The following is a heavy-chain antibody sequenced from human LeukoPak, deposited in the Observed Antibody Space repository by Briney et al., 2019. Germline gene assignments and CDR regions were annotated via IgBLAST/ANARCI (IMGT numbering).Heavy chain of an antibody. Sequence: TGGSLRLSCAASGFTFDDYGMSWVRQAPGKGLEWVSGINWNGGSTGYADSVKGRFTISRDNAKNSLYLQMNSLRAEDTAVYYCAREHVGGYYYDSSGYYGTIDIWGQGTMVTVSS. J-gene: IGHJ3*02. CDR3: AREHVGGYYYDSSGYYGTIDI. V-gene: IGHV3-20*04. D-gene: IGHD3-22*01. CDR1: GFTFDDYG. CDR2: INWNGGST.